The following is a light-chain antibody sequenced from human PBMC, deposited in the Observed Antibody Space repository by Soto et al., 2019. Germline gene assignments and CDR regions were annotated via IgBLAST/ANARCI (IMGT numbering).Light chain of an antibody. Sequence: DIMLPLVPSTLSLAPGERATLSCWASQSVSSTYLAWYQQKPGQAPRLLIYCVSRRATGIPDRFSVTASGADLTLTISTLEPADFAVYYCQQQGRSPWTFAQGTKVDVK. CDR3: QQQGRSPWT. CDR1: QSVSSTY. V-gene: IGKV3-20*01. CDR2: CVS. J-gene: IGKJ1*01.